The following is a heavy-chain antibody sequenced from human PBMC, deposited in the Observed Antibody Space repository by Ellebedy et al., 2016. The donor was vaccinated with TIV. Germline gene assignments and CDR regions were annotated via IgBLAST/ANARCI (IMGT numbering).Heavy chain of an antibody. CDR1: GESFSGFY. V-gene: IGHV4-34*01. D-gene: IGHD2-2*02. Sequence: SETLSLXCAVYGESFSGFYWSWIRQPPGKGLEWIGEINHSGNTNYNPPLKSRVTLSVDTSKNQISLKLSSVTAADTAVYYCARVRMGYCSSTSCYNAFDIWGQGTMVTVSS. CDR3: ARVRMGYCSSTSCYNAFDI. J-gene: IGHJ3*02. CDR2: INHSGNT.